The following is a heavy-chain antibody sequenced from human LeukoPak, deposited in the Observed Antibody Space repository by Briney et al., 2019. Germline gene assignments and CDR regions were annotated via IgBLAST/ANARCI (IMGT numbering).Heavy chain of an antibody. CDR2: ISYGGSNK. J-gene: IGHJ4*02. Sequence: PGGSLRLSCAASGFTFSSYAMHWVRQAPGKGLEWVAVISYGGSNKYYADSVKGRFTISRDNSKNTLYLQMNSLRAEDTAVYYCARSSSWYYFDYWGQGTLVTVSS. CDR1: GFTFSSYA. V-gene: IGHV3-30-3*01. CDR3: ARSSSWYYFDY. D-gene: IGHD6-13*01.